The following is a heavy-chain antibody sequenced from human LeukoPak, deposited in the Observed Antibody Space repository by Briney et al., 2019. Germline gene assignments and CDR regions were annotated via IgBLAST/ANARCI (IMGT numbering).Heavy chain of an antibody. CDR3: AREDCSGGSCYSRIKINWFDP. V-gene: IGHV3-48*03. J-gene: IGHJ5*02. D-gene: IGHD2-15*01. CDR1: GFTFSSYE. CDR2: ISSSGSTI. Sequence: GGSLRLSCAASGFTFSSYEMNWVRQAPGKGLEWVSYISSSGSTIYYADSVKGRFTISRDNVKNSLYLQMNSLRAEDTAVYYCAREDCSGGSCYSRIKINWFDPWGQGTLVTVSS.